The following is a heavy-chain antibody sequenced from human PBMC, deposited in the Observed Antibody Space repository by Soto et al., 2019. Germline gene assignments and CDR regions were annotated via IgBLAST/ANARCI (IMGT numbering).Heavy chain of an antibody. D-gene: IGHD1-1*01. J-gene: IGHJ3*02. CDR1: GVSINSGGYY. CDR2: IYYTGHT. CDR3: ARGSQLERDALDI. Sequence: QVQLQESGPGLVKPSQTLSLTCSVSGVSINSGGYYWSWLRYHPGKGREWIGYIYYTGHTFYNASLKSRVAMSLDTSENQFSLKRSSVTAADTAVYYCARGSQLERDALDIWGQGTMVTVSS. V-gene: IGHV4-31*03.